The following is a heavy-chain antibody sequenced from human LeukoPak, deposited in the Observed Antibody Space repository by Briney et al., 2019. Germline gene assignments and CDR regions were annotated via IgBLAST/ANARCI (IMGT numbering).Heavy chain of an antibody. CDR1: GDSVSSNSAA. J-gene: IGHJ4*02. CDR2: TYYRSKWYN. Sequence: SQTLSLTCAISGDSVSSNSAAWNWIRQSPSTRLEWLGRTYYRSKWYNDYAVSVKSRITINPDTSKNQFSLQLNSVTPEDTAVYYRAREGIAAAGFEYWGQGTLVTVSS. D-gene: IGHD6-13*01. CDR3: AREGIAAAGFEY. V-gene: IGHV6-1*01.